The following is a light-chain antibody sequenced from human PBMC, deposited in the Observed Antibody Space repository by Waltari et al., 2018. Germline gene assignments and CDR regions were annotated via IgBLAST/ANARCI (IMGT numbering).Light chain of an antibody. Sequence: DIVMSQTPEPLAVSLGERATIYCTSRVSVLYRSNNKNHLGWYQQKPGQPPRLLLYWASTRESGVPDRFSSSGSETYFTLTVTRLQAEDVAVYYCQQYYRTPLTFGGGTKVEI. CDR3: QQYYRTPLT. CDR1: VSVLYRSNNKNH. CDR2: WAS. V-gene: IGKV4-1*01. J-gene: IGKJ4*01.